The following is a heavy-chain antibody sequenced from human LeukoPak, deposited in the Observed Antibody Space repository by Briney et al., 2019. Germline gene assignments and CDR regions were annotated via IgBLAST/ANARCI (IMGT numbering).Heavy chain of an antibody. CDR1: GLTFSSYA. V-gene: IGHV3-23*01. Sequence: PGGSLRLSCAASGLTFSSYAMSWVRQAPGKGLEWVSAISGSGGSTYYADSVKGRFTISRDNSKNTLYLQMNSLRAEDTAVYYCAKARAAAGCFDYWGQGTLVTVSS. D-gene: IGHD6-13*01. CDR2: ISGSGGST. J-gene: IGHJ4*02. CDR3: AKARAAAGCFDY.